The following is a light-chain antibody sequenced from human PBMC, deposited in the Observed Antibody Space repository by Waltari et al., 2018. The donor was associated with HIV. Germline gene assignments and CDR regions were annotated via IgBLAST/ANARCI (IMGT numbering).Light chain of an antibody. CDR1: QSLSVRY. Sequence: EIVLTQSPGTLSLSPGDSVTLSCRASQSLSVRYIAWYQQRPGQPPRILSYEGVTRATGIPDRFSGSGSVRDFSLSISRLEPEDFAVYFCQQYSDSPPGTFGQGTKVEMK. J-gene: IGKJ1*01. V-gene: IGKV3-20*01. CDR3: QQYSDSPPGT. CDR2: EGV.